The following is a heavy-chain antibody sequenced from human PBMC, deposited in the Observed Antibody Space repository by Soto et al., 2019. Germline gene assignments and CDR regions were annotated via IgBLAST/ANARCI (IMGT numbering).Heavy chain of an antibody. V-gene: IGHV4-59*01. CDR3: ARAHAPTLPFDY. D-gene: IGHD2-15*01. Sequence: PSETLSLTCTVSGGSMRNVYWSWIRQPPGKRLEWIGFIFHSGNAKYNPSLKSRVTISIDTSKSQFSLSLDSVPAADTAVYFCARAHAPTLPFDYWGLGTLVTVSS. J-gene: IGHJ4*01. CDR1: GGSMRNVY. CDR2: IFHSGNA.